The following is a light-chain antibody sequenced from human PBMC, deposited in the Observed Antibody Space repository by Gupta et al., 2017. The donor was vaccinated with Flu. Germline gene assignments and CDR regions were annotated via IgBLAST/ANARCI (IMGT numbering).Light chain of an antibody. CDR2: DVS. CDR1: SSDVGGYDY. J-gene: IGLJ3*02. V-gene: IGLV2-11*01. CDR3: CSYAGSYTGV. Sequence: QSALTQPRSVSGSPGQSITISCTGTSSDVGGYDYVSWYQQHPGKAPPLRIYDVSKRPSVVPVRVSGSRSGNTASLTISELQAQDEADYYCCSYAGSYTGVFGGGTKLTVL.